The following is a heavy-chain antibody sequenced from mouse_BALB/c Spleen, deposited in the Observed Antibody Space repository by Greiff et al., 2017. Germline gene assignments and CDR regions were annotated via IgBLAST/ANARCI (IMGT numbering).Heavy chain of an antibody. J-gene: IGHJ2*01. Sequence: VKLMESGAELAKPGASVKMSCKASGYTFTSYWMHWVKQRPGQGLEWIGYINPSTGYTEYNQKFKDKATLTADKSSSTAYMQLSSLTSEDSAVYYCARSGYRYAFDYWGQGTTLTVSS. D-gene: IGHD2-14*01. CDR2: INPSTGYT. CDR1: GYTFTSYW. V-gene: IGHV1-7*01. CDR3: ARSGYRYAFDY.